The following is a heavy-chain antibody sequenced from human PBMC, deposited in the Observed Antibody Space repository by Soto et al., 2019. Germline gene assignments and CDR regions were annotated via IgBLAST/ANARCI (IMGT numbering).Heavy chain of an antibody. V-gene: IGHV3-23*01. J-gene: IGHJ3*02. D-gene: IGHD3-16*01. CDR2: ISGSGGRT. CDR1: GFPFSSYA. Sequence: GGSLRLSCVASGFPFSSYAMSWVRQTPGKGLEWVSGISGSGGRTCYADSVKGRFTISRDNSNNTLSLQMHILRVEDTAVYFCAKGGYYSLFDIWGQGTEVTVSS. CDR3: AKGGYYSLFDI.